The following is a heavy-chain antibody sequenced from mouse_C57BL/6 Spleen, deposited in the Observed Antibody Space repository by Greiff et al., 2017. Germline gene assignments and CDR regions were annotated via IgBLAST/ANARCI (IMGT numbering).Heavy chain of an antibody. Sequence: QVQLQQPGAELVMPGASVKLSCKASGYTFTSYWMHWVKQRPGQGLEWIGEIDPSDSYTNYNQKFKGKSTLTVDKSSSTAYMQLSSLTSEDSAVYYCARITGPSFDYWGQGTTRTVSS. D-gene: IGHD4-1*01. J-gene: IGHJ2*01. CDR1: GYTFTSYW. V-gene: IGHV1-69*01. CDR3: ARITGPSFDY. CDR2: IDPSDSYT.